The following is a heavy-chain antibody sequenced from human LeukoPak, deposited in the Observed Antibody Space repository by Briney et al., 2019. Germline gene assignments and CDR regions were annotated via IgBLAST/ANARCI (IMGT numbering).Heavy chain of an antibody. CDR3: AKDQYYDLWSGTFDY. J-gene: IGHJ4*02. Sequence: GGSLRLSCAASGFTFSIYGMHWVRQAPGKGLEWVAFIRSDGSNEYYAESVKGRFTISRDNSKNTLYLQMNSLRAEDTAVYYCAKDQYYDLWSGTFDYWGQGTLVTVSS. CDR1: GFTFSIYG. CDR2: IRSDGSNE. V-gene: IGHV3-30*02. D-gene: IGHD3-3*01.